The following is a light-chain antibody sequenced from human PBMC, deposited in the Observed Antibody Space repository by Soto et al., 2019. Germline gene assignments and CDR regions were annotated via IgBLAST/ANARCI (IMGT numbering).Light chain of an antibody. V-gene: IGLV1-40*01. CDR1: SSNIGAGYD. CDR2: GNS. J-gene: IGLJ3*02. CDR3: QSYDISRSGWV. Sequence: QSALTQPPSVSGAPGQRVTISCTGSSSNIGAGYDVHWYQQLPGTAPKLLIYGNSNRPSGVPDRFSGSKSGTSASLAITGLQAEDEADYYCQSYDISRSGWVFGGGTKLTVL.